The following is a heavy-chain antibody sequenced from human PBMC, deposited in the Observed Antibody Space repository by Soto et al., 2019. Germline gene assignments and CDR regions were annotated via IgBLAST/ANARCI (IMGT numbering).Heavy chain of an antibody. D-gene: IGHD2-2*01. CDR3: AKDYRRYCSSTSCHNFDY. CDR1: GFTFSSYG. V-gene: IGHV3-30*18. CDR2: ISYDGSNK. Sequence: QVQLVESGGGVVQPGRSLRLSCAASGFTFSSYGMHWVRQAPGKGLEWVAVISYDGSNKYYADSVKGRFTISRDNSKNPLYLQMNSLRAEDTAVYYCAKDYRRYCSSTSCHNFDYWGQGTLVTVSS. J-gene: IGHJ4*02.